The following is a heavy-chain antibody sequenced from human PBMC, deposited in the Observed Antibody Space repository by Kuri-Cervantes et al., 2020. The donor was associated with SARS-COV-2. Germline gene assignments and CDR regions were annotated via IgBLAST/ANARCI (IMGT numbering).Heavy chain of an antibody. J-gene: IGHJ6*02. Sequence: GESLKISCAASGFTFSDYYMSWIRQAPGKGLEWVSYISSSSSYTNYADSVKGRFTISRDNAKNSLYLQMNSLRAEDTAVYYCARSRYCSSTSCYGYYYYYYGMDVWGQGTTVTVSS. CDR1: GFTFSDYY. V-gene: IGHV3-11*03. CDR2: ISSSSSYT. D-gene: IGHD2-2*01. CDR3: ARSRYCSSTSCYGYYYYYYGMDV.